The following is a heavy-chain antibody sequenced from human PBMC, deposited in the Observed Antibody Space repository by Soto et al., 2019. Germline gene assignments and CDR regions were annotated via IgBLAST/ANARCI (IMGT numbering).Heavy chain of an antibody. Sequence: QVQLVESGGGVVQPGRSLRLACAASGFTFRSYGMHWVRQAPGKGLEWVAVISYDGSHKYDADSVKGRFTISRDNSTNTLYQQMNSLRAEDTAVYYCAKDRGYGSGSYPDYWGQGTLVTVSS. CDR3: AKDRGYGSGSYPDY. V-gene: IGHV3-30*18. J-gene: IGHJ4*02. CDR1: GFTFRSYG. D-gene: IGHD3-10*01. CDR2: ISYDGSHK.